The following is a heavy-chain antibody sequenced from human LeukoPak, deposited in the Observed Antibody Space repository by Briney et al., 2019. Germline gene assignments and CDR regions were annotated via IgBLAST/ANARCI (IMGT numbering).Heavy chain of an antibody. CDR3: ARQDDSGYVGLFDY. CDR2: IWYDGSNK. D-gene: IGHD5-12*01. CDR1: GFTSSSYG. Sequence: PGGSLRLSCAASGFTSSSYGMHWVRQAPGKGLEWVAVIWYDGSNKYYADSVEGRFIISRDNSKNTLYVQMNSLRVEDTAVYYCARQDDSGYVGLFDYWGQGTLVTVSS. V-gene: IGHV3-33*01. J-gene: IGHJ4*02.